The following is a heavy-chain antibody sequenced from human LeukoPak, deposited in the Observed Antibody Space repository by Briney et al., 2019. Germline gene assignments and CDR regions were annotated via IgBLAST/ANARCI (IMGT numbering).Heavy chain of an antibody. CDR2: IYYSGST. V-gene: IGHV4-59*08. D-gene: IGHD3-10*01. CDR1: GGSISSYY. J-gene: IGHJ4*02. Sequence: PSETLSLTCTVSGGSISSYYWSWIRQPPGKGLEWIGYIYYSGSTNYNPSLKSRVTISVDTSKNQFSLKLSSVTAADTAVYYCARHPARRRGVTQDYWGQGTLVTVSS. CDR3: ARHPARRRGVTQDY.